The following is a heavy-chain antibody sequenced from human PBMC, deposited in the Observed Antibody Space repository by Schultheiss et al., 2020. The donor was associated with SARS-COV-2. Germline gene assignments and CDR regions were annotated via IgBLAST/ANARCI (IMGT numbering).Heavy chain of an antibody. D-gene: IGHD2-2*01. V-gene: IGHV3-30*01. J-gene: IGHJ6*03. Sequence: GGSLRLSCAASGFTFSSYAMHWVRQAPGKGLEWVAVISYDGSNKYYADSVKGRFTISRDNFNNTLDLQMNILRAEDTAVYYCAKDGGDIVVVPAATYYHYYMDVWGKGTTVTVSS. CDR3: AKDGGDIVVVPAATYYHYYMDV. CDR1: GFTFSSYA. CDR2: ISYDGSNK.